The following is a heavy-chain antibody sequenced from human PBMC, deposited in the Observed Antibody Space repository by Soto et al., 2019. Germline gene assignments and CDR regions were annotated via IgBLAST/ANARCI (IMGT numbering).Heavy chain of an antibody. CDR2: ISYDGSNK. D-gene: IGHD3-22*01. J-gene: IGHJ4*02. CDR1: GFTFSSYG. CDR3: AKPIVVVITAASDY. V-gene: IGHV3-30*18. Sequence: QVQLVESGGGVVQPGRSLRLSCAASGFTFSSYGMHWVRQAPGKGLEWVAVISYDGSNKYYADSVKGRFTISRDNSKNTLYLQMNSLRAEDTAVYYCAKPIVVVITAASDYWGQGTLVTVSS.